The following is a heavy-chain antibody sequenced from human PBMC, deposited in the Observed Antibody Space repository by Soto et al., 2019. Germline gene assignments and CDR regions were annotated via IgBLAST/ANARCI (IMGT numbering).Heavy chain of an antibody. Sequence: SETLSLTCTVSGGSISSYYWSWIRQPPGKGLEWIGYIYYSGSTNYNPSLKSRVTISVDTSKNQFSLKLSSVTAVDTAVYYCARRDLANWFDPWGQGTLVTVSS. CDR1: GGSISSYY. V-gene: IGHV4-59*01. J-gene: IGHJ5*02. CDR3: ARRDLANWFDP. D-gene: IGHD2-15*01. CDR2: IYYSGST.